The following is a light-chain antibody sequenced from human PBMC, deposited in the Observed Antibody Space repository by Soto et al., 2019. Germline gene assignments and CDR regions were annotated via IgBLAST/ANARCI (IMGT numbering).Light chain of an antibody. CDR3: TSYTSISTYV. V-gene: IGLV2-14*01. Sequence: QSALTQPASVSGSPGQSITISCTGTSTDVGGRNYVSWYQQHPGKAPKVMIYEVTNRPSGISNRFSGSKSGNTASLTISGLQAEDEADYYCTSYTSISTYVFGTGTKLTVL. CDR1: STDVGGRNY. J-gene: IGLJ1*01. CDR2: EVT.